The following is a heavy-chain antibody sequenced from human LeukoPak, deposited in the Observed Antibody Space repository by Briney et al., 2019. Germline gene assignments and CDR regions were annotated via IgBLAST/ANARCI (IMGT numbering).Heavy chain of an antibody. V-gene: IGHV1-18*01. D-gene: IGHD1-14*01. CDR2: ISAYNGNT. J-gene: IGHJ6*02. CDR1: GYTFTSYG. CDR3: AREETHHVYYGTDV. Sequence: GASVKVSCKASGYTFTSYGISWVRQAPGQGLEWMGWISAYNGNTNYAQKVQGRVTMTTDTSTSTAYMELRSLRSDDTAVYYCAREETHHVYYGTDVWGQGTMVTVSS.